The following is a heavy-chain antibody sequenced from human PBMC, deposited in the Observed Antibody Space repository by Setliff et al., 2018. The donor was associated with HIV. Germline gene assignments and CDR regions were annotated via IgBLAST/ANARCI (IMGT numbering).Heavy chain of an antibody. CDR3: ARFEVTTVTTRDY. V-gene: IGHV4-38-2*01. J-gene: IGHJ4*02. Sequence: PSETLSLSCAVSGYAISSGYYWGWIRRPPGKGLEWIGSIYARGSTYYNPSLKSRVTISVDTSKNQFSLKLRSVTAADTAVYYCARFEVTTVTTRDYWGQGMLVTVSS. D-gene: IGHD4-17*01. CDR1: GYAISSGYY. CDR2: IYARGST.